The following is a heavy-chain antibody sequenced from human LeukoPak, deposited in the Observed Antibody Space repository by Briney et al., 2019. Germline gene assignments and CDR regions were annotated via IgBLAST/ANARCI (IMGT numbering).Heavy chain of an antibody. CDR1: GFTFRLYV. V-gene: IGHV3-23*01. D-gene: IGHD4-11*01. CDR3: AKSSGVTIYYYYMDV. J-gene: IGHJ6*03. CDR2: ITADGGGT. Sequence: PGGSHRLSCAASGFTFRLYVMIWVRQAPGKGLEWVSSITADGGGTFYADSVRGRFTISRDNSQSALFLQMNSLRAEDTAVYYCAKSSGVTIYYYYMDVWGKGTTVTVSS.